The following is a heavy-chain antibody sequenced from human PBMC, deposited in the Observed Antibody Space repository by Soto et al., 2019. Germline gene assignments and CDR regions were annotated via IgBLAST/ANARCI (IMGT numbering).Heavy chain of an antibody. D-gene: IGHD3-22*01. J-gene: IGHJ4*02. CDR1: GFTFRSYA. CDR3: ARGFYYDSAGYHPFDH. Sequence: GGSLRLSCAASGFTFRSYALAWVRQPPGKGLEWVSTINDSGGTTYYADSVRGRFTVSRDNSKNTLYLQLSSLRADDTAVYYCARGFYYDSAGYHPFDHWGQGTLVTVSS. V-gene: IGHV3-23*01. CDR2: INDSGGTT.